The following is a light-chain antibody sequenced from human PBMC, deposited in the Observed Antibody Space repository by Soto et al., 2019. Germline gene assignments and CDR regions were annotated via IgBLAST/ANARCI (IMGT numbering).Light chain of an antibody. CDR3: QQSYETPRT. CDR2: VQS. Sequence: DIQMTQSPSSLSASFGDRVTITCRASQNIGNYLNWYQQKPGKAPTVLVYVQSTLQSGVPSRLSGSGDGTFFTLTISSLRPEDFASYYCQQSYETPRTFGQGTKVAIK. V-gene: IGKV1-39*01. CDR1: QNIGNY. J-gene: IGKJ2*01.